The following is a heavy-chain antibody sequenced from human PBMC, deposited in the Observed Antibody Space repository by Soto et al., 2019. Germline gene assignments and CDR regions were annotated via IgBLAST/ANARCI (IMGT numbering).Heavy chain of an antibody. J-gene: IGHJ3*02. V-gene: IGHV3-74*03. CDR2: MDSDGSST. CDR3: TRSASGPDAFDI. D-gene: IGHD3-10*01. CDR1: GFTFGSYW. Sequence: PGGSLRLSCAASGFTFGSYWMHWVRQVQGKGLVWVSRMDSDGSSTKYADSVKGRFTISRDNAKNTLYLQMNSLRVEDTAVYYCTRSASGPDAFDIWGQGTMVTVSS.